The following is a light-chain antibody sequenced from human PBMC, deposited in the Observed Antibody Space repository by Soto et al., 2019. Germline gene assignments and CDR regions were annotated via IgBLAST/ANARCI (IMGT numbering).Light chain of an antibody. CDR1: QGITTW. CDR3: QQTNSFPLT. Sequence: DIQMTQSPSSVSASVGERVTITCRASQGITTWLAWYQQKPGEAPRLLIYAESSLLSGVPSRFSGSGTGTDFTLTISDLQPEDSATYYCQQTNSFPLTFGGGTKVEIK. J-gene: IGKJ4*01. V-gene: IGKV1D-12*01. CDR2: AES.